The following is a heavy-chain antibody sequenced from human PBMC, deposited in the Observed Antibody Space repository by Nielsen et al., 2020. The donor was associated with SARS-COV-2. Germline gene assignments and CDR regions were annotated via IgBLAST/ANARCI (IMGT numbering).Heavy chain of an antibody. CDR3: ARYASEYYYYYYMDV. CDR2: IYPRDSDT. Sequence: GESLKISCQGSGYTFTSYWIGWVRQMPGKGLEWMGVIYPRDSDTRYNPSFQGQVTISADKSISTVYLQWSGLKASDSAMYYCARYASEYYYYYYMDVWGTGTTVTVPS. V-gene: IGHV5-51*01. D-gene: IGHD2-2*01. CDR1: GYTFTSYW. J-gene: IGHJ6*03.